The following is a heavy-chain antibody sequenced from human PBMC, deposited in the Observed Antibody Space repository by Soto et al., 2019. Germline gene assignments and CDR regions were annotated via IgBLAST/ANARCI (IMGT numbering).Heavy chain of an antibody. J-gene: IGHJ6*02. D-gene: IGHD2-2*01. CDR1: GGTFSSYA. Sequence: QVQLVQSGAEVKKPGSSVKVSCKASGGTFSSYAISWVRQAPGQGLEWMGGIIPISGTANYAQKFQGRVTITADESTSTVSMGLSRPRSEDTAVYFCARSQGSSTSLEIYYYYYYGMDVWGQGTTVTVSS. CDR2: IIPISGTA. CDR3: ARSQGSSTSLEIYYYYYYGMDV. V-gene: IGHV1-69*01.